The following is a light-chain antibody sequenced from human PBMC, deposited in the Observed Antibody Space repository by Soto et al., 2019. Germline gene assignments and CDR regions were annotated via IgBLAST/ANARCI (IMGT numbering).Light chain of an antibody. Sequence: QSALTQPASVSGSPGQSITISCTGTSSDIGYYDYVSWYQQHPGKAPKLLITEVTNRPSGVSNRFSGSKSGNTASLTISGLQPEDEADYYCSSYTNINTRACVFGTGTKLTVL. V-gene: IGLV2-14*03. CDR3: SSYTNINTRACV. CDR1: SSDIGYYDY. CDR2: EVT. J-gene: IGLJ1*01.